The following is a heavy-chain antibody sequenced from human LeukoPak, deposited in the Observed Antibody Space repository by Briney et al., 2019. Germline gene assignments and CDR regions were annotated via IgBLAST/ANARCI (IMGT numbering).Heavy chain of an antibody. V-gene: IGHV3-11*01. D-gene: IGHD3-22*01. J-gene: IGHJ4*02. CDR2: ISSSGSTI. CDR3: AREFGYDSSGYYYGY. CDR1: GFTFSDYY. Sequence: GGSLRLSCAASGFTFSDYYMSWIRQAPGKGLEWVSYISSSGSTICYADSVRGRFTVSRDNAKNSLYLQMNSLRAEDTAVYYCAREFGYDSSGYYYGYWGQGTLVTVSS.